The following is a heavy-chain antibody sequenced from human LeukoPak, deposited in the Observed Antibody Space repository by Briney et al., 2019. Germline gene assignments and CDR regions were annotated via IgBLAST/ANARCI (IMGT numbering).Heavy chain of an antibody. J-gene: IGHJ4*02. Sequence: SETLSLTCTVFGDSISSSNYYWGWIRQPPGKGLEWIGSIYHSGSTYYNPSLKSRVTISVDTSKNQFSLKLSSVTAADTAVYYCARAPDGHYWGQGTLVTVSS. V-gene: IGHV4-39*07. CDR3: ARAPDGHY. CDR1: GDSISSSNYY. CDR2: IYHSGST.